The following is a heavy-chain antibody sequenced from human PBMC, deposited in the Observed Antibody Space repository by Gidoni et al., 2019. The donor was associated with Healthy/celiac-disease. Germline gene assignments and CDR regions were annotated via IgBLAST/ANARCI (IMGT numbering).Heavy chain of an antibody. Sequence: QVQLQQWGAGLLKPSETLSLTCAVYGGSFSGYYWSWIRQPPGKGLELIGEINHSGSTNYNPSLKSRVTISVDTSKNQFSLKLSSVTAADTAVYYCARGGGYSYGTTFDYWGQGTLVTVSS. J-gene: IGHJ4*02. CDR2: INHSGST. CDR1: GGSFSGYY. V-gene: IGHV4-34*01. D-gene: IGHD5-18*01. CDR3: ARGGGYSYGTTFDY.